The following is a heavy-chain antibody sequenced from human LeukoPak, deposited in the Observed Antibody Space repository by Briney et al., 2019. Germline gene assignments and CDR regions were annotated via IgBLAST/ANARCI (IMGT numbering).Heavy chain of an antibody. CDR3: AKDDGPYSSTWYSVGLTDY. Sequence: EPGGSLRLSCAASGFTFSDYYMSWIRQAPGKGVEWVSYISRSGDTISYADSVKGRFTNTRDNSKNTLYLQMNSRRTEDTAVYYCAKDDGPYSSTWYSVGLTDYWGQGTLVSVYS. CDR2: ISRSGDTI. V-gene: IGHV3-11*04. D-gene: IGHD6-13*01. J-gene: IGHJ4*02. CDR1: GFTFSDYY.